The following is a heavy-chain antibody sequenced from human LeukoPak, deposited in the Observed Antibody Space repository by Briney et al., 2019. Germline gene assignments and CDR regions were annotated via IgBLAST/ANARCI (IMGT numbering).Heavy chain of an antibody. D-gene: IGHD3-10*01. Sequence: GGSLTLSCAASGFTFSTYSVNWVRQAPGKALEWVSYITSSSSTIYYADSVKGRFTISRDNAKNSLYLQMYSLRAEDTAVYYCVRDTRGDGPDYFDYWGQGTLVTVSS. CDR1: GFTFSTYS. J-gene: IGHJ4*02. CDR2: ITSSSSTI. V-gene: IGHV3-48*04. CDR3: VRDTRGDGPDYFDY.